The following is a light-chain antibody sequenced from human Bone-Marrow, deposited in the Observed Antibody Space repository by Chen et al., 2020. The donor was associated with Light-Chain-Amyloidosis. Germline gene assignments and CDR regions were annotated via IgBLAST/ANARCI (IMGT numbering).Light chain of an antibody. CDR2: DDS. CDR1: IIGSTS. Sequence: SYVLTQPSSVLVAPGQTATIACGGNIIGSTSVHGYQQTPGQARLLVVYDDSDRPSGIPERLPCSNSGNTATLTISRVEAGDDADYYCQVWDRSSDRPVFGGGTKLTVL. CDR3: QVWDRSSDRPV. J-gene: IGLJ3*02. V-gene: IGLV3-21*02.